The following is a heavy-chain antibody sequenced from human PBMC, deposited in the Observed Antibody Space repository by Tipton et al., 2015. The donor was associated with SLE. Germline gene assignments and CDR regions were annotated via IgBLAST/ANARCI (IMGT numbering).Heavy chain of an antibody. J-gene: IGHJ4*02. D-gene: IGHD4-23*01. V-gene: IGHV4-59*12. Sequence: TLSLTCIVSDSSISSNFWSWIRQSPGKGLEWIGYSDDIGSTNYNPSLKGRVTISVDTSKNQFSLKLNSVTAADTAVYYCARDDDYGGNSGFDYWGQGTLVTVSS. CDR3: ARDDDYGGNSGFDY. CDR1: DSSISSNF. CDR2: SDDIGST.